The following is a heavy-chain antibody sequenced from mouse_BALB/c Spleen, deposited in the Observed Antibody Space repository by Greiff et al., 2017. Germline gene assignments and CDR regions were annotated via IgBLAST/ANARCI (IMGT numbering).Heavy chain of an antibody. J-gene: IGHJ3*01. CDR2: IWGDGST. Sequence: VKLQESGPGLVAPSQSLSITCTVSGFSLTGYGVNWVRQPPGKGLEWLGMIWGDGSTDYNSALKSRLSISKDNSKSQVFLKMNSLQTYDTARYYCARDRAYYGNPAWFAYWGQGTLVTVSA. D-gene: IGHD2-10*01. V-gene: IGHV2-6-7*01. CDR3: ARDRAYYGNPAWFAY. CDR1: GFSLTGYG.